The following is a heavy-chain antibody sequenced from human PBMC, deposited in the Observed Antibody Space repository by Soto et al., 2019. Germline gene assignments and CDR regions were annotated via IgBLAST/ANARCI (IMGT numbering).Heavy chain of an antibody. J-gene: IGHJ4*02. Sequence: GGSLRLSCAASGFTFSSYDMNWVRQAPGKGLEWVSAIGVYANTYYADSVKGRFTISRDDSRNTVHLQLNSLRVDDTAVYYCAKESTVGSPGDYFDSWGQGTLVTVSS. V-gene: IGHV3-23*01. CDR1: GFTFSSYD. CDR2: IGVYANT. D-gene: IGHD1-26*01. CDR3: AKESTVGSPGDYFDS.